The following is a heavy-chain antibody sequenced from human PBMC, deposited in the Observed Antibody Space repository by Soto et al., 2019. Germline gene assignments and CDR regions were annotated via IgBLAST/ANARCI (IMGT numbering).Heavy chain of an antibody. J-gene: IGHJ4*02. Sequence: GGSLRLSCAASGFTFSSYDMNWVRQAPGKGLEWVSAIGVYANTYYADSVKGRFTISRDDSRNTVHLQLNSLRVDDTAVYYCAKESTVGSPGDYFDSWGQGTLVTVSS. V-gene: IGHV3-23*01. CDR1: GFTFSSYD. CDR2: IGVYANT. D-gene: IGHD1-26*01. CDR3: AKESTVGSPGDYFDS.